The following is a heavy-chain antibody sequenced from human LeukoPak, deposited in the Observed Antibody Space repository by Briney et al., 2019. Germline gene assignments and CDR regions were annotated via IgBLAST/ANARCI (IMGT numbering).Heavy chain of an antibody. D-gene: IGHD3-22*01. J-gene: IGHJ4*02. V-gene: IGHV4-59*08. CDR2: IYYSGST. CDR3: ARSYYCDSSGYYDY. CDR1: GGSISSHY. Sequence: SETLSLTCTVSGGSISSHYWSWIRQPPGKGLEWIGYIYYSGSTNYNTSLKSRVTISVDTSKNQFSLKLSSVTAADTAVYYCARSYYCDSSGYYDYWGQGTLVTVSS.